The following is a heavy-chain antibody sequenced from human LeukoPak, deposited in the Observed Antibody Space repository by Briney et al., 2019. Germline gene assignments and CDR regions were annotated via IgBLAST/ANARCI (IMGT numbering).Heavy chain of an antibody. Sequence: PGGSLRLSCAGSGFTFSSHSMNWVRQAPGRGLEWVANIKQDGSNKYYVDSVKGRFTISRDNANNSLYLQMNSRRAEDTAVYYCARGWGNIWGQGTMVTVSS. J-gene: IGHJ3*02. CDR2: IKQDGSNK. V-gene: IGHV3-7*01. D-gene: IGHD3-16*01. CDR3: ARGWGNI. CDR1: GFTFSSHS.